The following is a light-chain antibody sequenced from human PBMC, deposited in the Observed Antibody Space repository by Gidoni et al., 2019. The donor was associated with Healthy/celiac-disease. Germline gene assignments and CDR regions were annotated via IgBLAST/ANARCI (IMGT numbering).Light chain of an antibody. CDR3: QQYFTTPRWT. V-gene: IGKV4-1*01. CDR1: QSVLFSSNNKNY. J-gene: IGKJ1*01. CDR2: WAS. Sequence: DIVMTQSPDSLGVYRGERATINCKYSQSVLFSSNNKNYLAWYQQKPGQPPKLLIYWASNREGGVPDLFSGSGSGTDFTLTISGLQAEDVAVYYCQQYFTTPRWTFXHXTKVEIK.